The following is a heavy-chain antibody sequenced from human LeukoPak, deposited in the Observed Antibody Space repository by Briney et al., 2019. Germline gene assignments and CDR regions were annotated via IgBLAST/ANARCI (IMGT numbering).Heavy chain of an antibody. CDR2: IGWNSGGI. CDR3: ATPYY. Sequence: GGSLRLSCSASGFTFDDYAMHWVRQAPGKGLEWVSGIGWNSGGIGYADSVKGRFTISRDNAKNSLYLQMNSLRLEDTALYYCATPYYWGQGTLVTVSS. V-gene: IGHV3-9*01. CDR1: GFTFDDYA. J-gene: IGHJ4*02.